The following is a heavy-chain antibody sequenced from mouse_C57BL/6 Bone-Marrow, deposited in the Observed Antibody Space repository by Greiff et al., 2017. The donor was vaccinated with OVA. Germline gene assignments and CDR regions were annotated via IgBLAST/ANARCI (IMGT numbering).Heavy chain of an antibody. CDR2: SNYDGSST. CDR1: GFTFSDYY. CDR3: ARDGIYAMDY. V-gene: IGHV5-16*01. D-gene: IGHD4-1*01. J-gene: IGHJ4*01. Sequence: EVHLVESEGGLVQPGSSMKLSCTASGFTFSDYYMAWVRQVPEKGLEWVANSNYDGSSTYYLDSLKSRFIISRDNAKNILYLQMSSLKSEDTATYYCARDGIYAMDYWGQGTSVTVSS.